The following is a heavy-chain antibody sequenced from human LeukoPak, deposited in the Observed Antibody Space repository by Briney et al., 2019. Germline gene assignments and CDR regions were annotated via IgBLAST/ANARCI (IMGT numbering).Heavy chain of an antibody. CDR3: AKDYCSGGSCYFADAFDI. Sequence: GGSLRLSCAASGFTFSSYSMNWVRQAPGKGLEWVSAISGSGGSTYYADSVKGRFTISRDNSKNTLYLQMNSLRAEDTAVYYCAKDYCSGGSCYFADAFDIWGQGTMVTVSS. D-gene: IGHD2-15*01. J-gene: IGHJ3*02. V-gene: IGHV3-23*01. CDR2: ISGSGGST. CDR1: GFTFSSYS.